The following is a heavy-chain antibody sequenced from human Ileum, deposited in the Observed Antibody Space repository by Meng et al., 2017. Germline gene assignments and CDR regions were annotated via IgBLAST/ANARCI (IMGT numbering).Heavy chain of an antibody. Sequence: GESLKISCAASGFTFSGSSIHWVRQASGKGLEWVGRIRNKANNYATAYSASVKGRFTMSRDDSKNTAYLQMNSLKTEDTAVYFCARFQSESGGLDYWGQGTLVTVSS. CDR2: IRNKANNYAT. J-gene: IGHJ4*02. CDR1: GFTFSGSS. V-gene: IGHV3-73*01. CDR3: ARFQSESGGLDY.